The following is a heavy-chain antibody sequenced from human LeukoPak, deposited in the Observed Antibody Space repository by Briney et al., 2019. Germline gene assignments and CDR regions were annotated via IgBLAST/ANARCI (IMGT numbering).Heavy chain of an antibody. CDR2: ISSTSTYI. Sequence: GGSLRLSCAASGFTFSSYSINWVRQAPGKGLEWVSSISSTSTYIYYADSVKGRFTISRDDAKNTLYLQMNSLSAEDTAMYYCARSMSGSRELWGQGTLVTVSS. CDR3: ARSMSGSREL. CDR1: GFTFSSYS. V-gene: IGHV3-21*01. J-gene: IGHJ4*02. D-gene: IGHD1-26*01.